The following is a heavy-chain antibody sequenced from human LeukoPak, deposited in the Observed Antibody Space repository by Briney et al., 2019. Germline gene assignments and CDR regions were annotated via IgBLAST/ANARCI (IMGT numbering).Heavy chain of an antibody. V-gene: IGHV1-46*01. CDR1: GYTFTSYY. CDR2: INPSGGST. D-gene: IGHD6-13*01. J-gene: IGHJ4*02. Sequence: ASVKVSCKASGYTFTSYYMRWVRQAPGQGLEWMGIINPSGGSTSYAQKFQGRVTMTRDMSTSTVYMELSSLRSGDTAVYYCARGQHHRVAAAGLDYWGQGTLVTVSS. CDR3: ARGQHHRVAAAGLDY.